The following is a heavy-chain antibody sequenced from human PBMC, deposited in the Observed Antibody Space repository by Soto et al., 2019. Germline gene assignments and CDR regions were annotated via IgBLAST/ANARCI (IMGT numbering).Heavy chain of an antibody. CDR3: ARSTTGTEYYYYGMDV. CDR1: GYSFTSYW. Sequence: HGESLKISCKGSGYSFTSYWIGWVRQMPGKGLEWMGIIYPGDSDTRYSPSFQGQVTISADKSISTAYLQWSSLKASDTAMYYCARSTTGTEYYYYGMDVWGQGTTVTVSS. CDR2: IYPGDSDT. V-gene: IGHV5-51*01. D-gene: IGHD1-1*01. J-gene: IGHJ6*02.